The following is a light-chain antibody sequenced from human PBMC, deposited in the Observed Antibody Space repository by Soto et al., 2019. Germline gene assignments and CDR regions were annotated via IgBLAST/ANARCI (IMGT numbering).Light chain of an antibody. Sequence: DIQMTQSPSTLSASVGDRVTITCRASQSISSWLAWYQQKPGKAPKLLIYKASSLGSGVPSRFSGSGSGTEFTLTISSLQAGDVAIYYCQQNYGTPRTFGQGTKVDIK. CDR2: KAS. CDR1: QSISSW. CDR3: QQNYGTPRT. J-gene: IGKJ1*01. V-gene: IGKV1-5*03.